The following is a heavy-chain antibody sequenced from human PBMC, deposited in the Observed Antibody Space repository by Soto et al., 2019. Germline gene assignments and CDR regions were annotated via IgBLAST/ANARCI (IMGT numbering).Heavy chain of an antibody. V-gene: IGHV5-51*01. CDR1: GYGFTDYW. J-gene: IGHJ3*02. CDR3: ARHISYRTWNTFDI. Sequence: EVQLVQSGSEVKKPGESLKISCTASGYGFTDYWIGWVRQMPGKGLEWMGIFYPRDYNTIYSPAFEGQVTISADRSISTAYLQWSSLQASDTAVYYCARHISYRTWNTFDIWGRGTMVTVSS. CDR2: FYPRDYNT. D-gene: IGHD1-1*01.